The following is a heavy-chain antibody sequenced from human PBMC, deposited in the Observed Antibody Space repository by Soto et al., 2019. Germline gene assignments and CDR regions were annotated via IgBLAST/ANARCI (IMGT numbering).Heavy chain of an antibody. CDR1: RFTFSSYW. Sequence: GGSLRLSCAASRFTFSSYWMHWVRQAPGKGLVWVSRINSDGSSTSYADSVKGRFTISRDNAKNTLYLQMNSLRAEDTAVYYCARAEKGYSGYYYYYGMDVWGQGTTVTVSS. D-gene: IGHD1-26*01. J-gene: IGHJ6*02. CDR2: INSDGSST. V-gene: IGHV3-74*01. CDR3: ARAEKGYSGYYYYYGMDV.